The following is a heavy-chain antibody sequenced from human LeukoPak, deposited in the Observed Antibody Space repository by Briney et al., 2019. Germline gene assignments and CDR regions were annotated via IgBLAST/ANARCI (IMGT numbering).Heavy chain of an antibody. J-gene: IGHJ4*02. CDR1: GFTFDDYA. V-gene: IGHV3-43*02. D-gene: IGHD1-7*01. CDR2: INEGGDTT. Sequence: GGSLRLSCAASGFTFDDYAMHWVRRAPGKGLEWVSLINEGGDTTYYADSVKGRFTISRDNSKNFLYLQMTSLRTEDTALYYCSPYDWNYLGDYWGQGTLVTVSS. CDR3: SPYDWNYLGDY.